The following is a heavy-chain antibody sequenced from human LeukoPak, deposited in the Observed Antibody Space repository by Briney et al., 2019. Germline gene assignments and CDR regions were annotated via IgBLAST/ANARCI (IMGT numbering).Heavy chain of an antibody. V-gene: IGHV1-18*04. J-gene: IGHJ4*02. D-gene: IGHD3-10*01. CDR1: GYTFTGYY. CDR3: ARDLRNYYGSGSYYY. CDR2: ISAYNGNT. Sequence: GASVKVSCKASGYTFTGYYMHWVRQAPGQGLEWMGWISAYNGNTNYAQKLQGRVTMTTDTSTSTAYMELRSLRSDDTAVYYCARDLRNYYGSGSYYYWGQGTLVTVSS.